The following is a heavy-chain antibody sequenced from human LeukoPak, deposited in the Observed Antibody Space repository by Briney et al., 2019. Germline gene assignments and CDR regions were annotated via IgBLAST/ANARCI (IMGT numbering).Heavy chain of an antibody. J-gene: IGHJ4*02. CDR1: GFTFSSYA. Sequence: GGSLRLSCAASGFTFSSYAMSWVRQAPGKGLEWVSAISGSGGSTYYADSVKGRFTISRDNSKNTLYLQMNSLRAEDTAVYYCTNTVVVVSYYFDYWGQGTLVTVSS. CDR2: ISGSGGST. D-gene: IGHD2-21*01. CDR3: TNTVVVVSYYFDY. V-gene: IGHV3-23*01.